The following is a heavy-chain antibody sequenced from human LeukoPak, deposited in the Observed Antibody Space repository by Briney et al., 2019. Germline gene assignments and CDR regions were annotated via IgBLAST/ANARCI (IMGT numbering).Heavy chain of an antibody. V-gene: IGHV3-23*01. Sequence: GGSLRLSCAASGFTFSSYSMNWVRQAPGKGLEWVSGISPSGDITYYADSVKGRFTISRDNSKNTVYLQVNSLRAEDTAVFYCAKDRAWLQFWSWGQGTLVTVSS. CDR3: AKDRAWLQFWS. J-gene: IGHJ4*02. CDR1: GFTFSSYS. D-gene: IGHD5-18*01. CDR2: ISPSGDIT.